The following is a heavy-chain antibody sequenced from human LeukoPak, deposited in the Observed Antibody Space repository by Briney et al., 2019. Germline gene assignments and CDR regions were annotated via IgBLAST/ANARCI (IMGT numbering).Heavy chain of an antibody. J-gene: IGHJ4*02. CDR1: GGSISSGDYY. Sequence: SQTLSLTCTVSGGSISSGDYYWGWIRQPPGKGLEWIGYIYYNGSTNYNPSLKSRVTISVDTSKNQFSLKLSSVTAADTAVYYCARGPSGVAATAPIDYWGQGTLVTVSS. D-gene: IGHD2-15*01. CDR3: ARGPSGVAATAPIDY. CDR2: IYYNGST. V-gene: IGHV4-30-4*01.